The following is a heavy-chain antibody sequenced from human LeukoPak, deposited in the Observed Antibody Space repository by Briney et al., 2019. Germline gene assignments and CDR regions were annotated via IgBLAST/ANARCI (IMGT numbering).Heavy chain of an antibody. J-gene: IGHJ4*02. D-gene: IGHD2-15*01. CDR3: ARRPRYCSGGSCYLDY. CDR2: FYPGDSDT. V-gene: IGHV5-51*01. Sequence: GESLKISCKGSGYSFTSSWIGWVRQMPGKGLELMGIFYPGDSDTRYSPSFQGQVTISADKSITTAYLQWSSLKASDTAMYYCARRPRYCSGGSCYLDYWGQGTLVTVSS. CDR1: GYSFTSSW.